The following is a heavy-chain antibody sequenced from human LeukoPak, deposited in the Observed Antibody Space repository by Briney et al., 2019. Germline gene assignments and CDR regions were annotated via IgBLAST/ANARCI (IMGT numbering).Heavy chain of an antibody. D-gene: IGHD3-10*01. V-gene: IGHV3-15*01. CDR2: IKSKTDGGTT. J-gene: IGHJ4*02. CDR1: GLTFNYAW. Sequence: GGSLRLSCAASGLTFNYAWMSWVRQAPGKGLEWVGRIKSKTDGGTTDYAAPVKGRFTISRDDSKNTLHLQMNSLKTEDTAVYYCTTDIIPVLLFHYWGQGTLVTVSS. CDR3: TTDIIPVLLFHY.